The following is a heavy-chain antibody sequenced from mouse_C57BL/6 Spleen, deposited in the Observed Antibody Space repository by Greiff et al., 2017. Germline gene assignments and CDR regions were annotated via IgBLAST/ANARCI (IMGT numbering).Heavy chain of an antibody. D-gene: IGHD2-3*01. CDR1: GYTFTSYW. Sequence: QVQLQQSGAELVKPGASVKLSCKASGYTFTSYWMHWVKQRPGQGLEWIGMIHPNSGSTNYNEKFKSKATLTVDKSSSTAYMQLSSLTSEDSAVYYCAREGVIYDGLSYFDYWGQGTTLTVSS. CDR2: IHPNSGST. V-gene: IGHV1-64*01. J-gene: IGHJ2*01. CDR3: AREGVIYDGLSYFDY.